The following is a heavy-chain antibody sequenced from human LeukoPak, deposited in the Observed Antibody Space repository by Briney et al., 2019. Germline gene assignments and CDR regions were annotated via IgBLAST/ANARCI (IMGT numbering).Heavy chain of an antibody. CDR1: GGSISSYY. J-gene: IGHJ4*02. CDR3: ARRGIAAAGTFDY. D-gene: IGHD6-13*01. V-gene: IGHV4-59*08. Sequence: SETPSLTCTVSGGSISSYYWSWIRQPPGKGLEWIGYIYYSGSTNYNPSLKSRVTISVDTSKNQFSLKLGSVTAADTAVYYCARRGIAAAGTFDYWGQGTLVTVSS. CDR2: IYYSGST.